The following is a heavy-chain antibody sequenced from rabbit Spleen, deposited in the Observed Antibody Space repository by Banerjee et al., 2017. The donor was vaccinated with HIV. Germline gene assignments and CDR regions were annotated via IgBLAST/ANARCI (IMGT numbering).Heavy chain of an antibody. V-gene: IGHV1S45*01. Sequence: QEQLEESGGGLVKPEGSLTLTCIASGVSFSGDSYMCWVRQAPGKGLEWIACIDSGSSGFTYFASWAKGRFTISKTSSTTVTLQATSLTVADTATYFCARDSSSSFSSYGMDLWGQGTLVTVS. J-gene: IGHJ6*01. CDR1: GVSFSGDSY. CDR2: IDSGSSGFT. CDR3: ARDSSSSFSSYGMDL. D-gene: IGHD1-1*01.